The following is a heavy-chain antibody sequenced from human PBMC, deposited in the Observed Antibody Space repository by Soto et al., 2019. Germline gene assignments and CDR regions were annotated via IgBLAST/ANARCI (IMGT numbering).Heavy chain of an antibody. CDR2: IRSKAYGGTT. Sequence: GGSLRLSCTASGFTFGDYAMSWVRQAPGKGLEWVGFIRSKAYGGTTEYAASVKGRFTISRDDSKSIAYLQMNSLKTDDTAVYYCTRVSVFGVVIIPVGRNAFDIWGQGTMVTVSS. CDR3: TRVSVFGVVIIPVGRNAFDI. D-gene: IGHD3-3*01. V-gene: IGHV3-49*04. J-gene: IGHJ3*02. CDR1: GFTFGDYA.